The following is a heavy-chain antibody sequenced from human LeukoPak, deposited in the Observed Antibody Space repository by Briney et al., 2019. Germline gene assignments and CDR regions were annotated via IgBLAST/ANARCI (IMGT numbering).Heavy chain of an antibody. CDR2: ISAYNGNT. CDR1: GYTFTSYG. CDR3: ARARLVRGWFDS. J-gene: IGHJ5*01. D-gene: IGHD2-2*01. V-gene: IGHV1-18*04. Sequence: ASVKVSCKASGYTFTSYGINWVRQAPGQGLEWMGWISAYNGNTNYAQKYQGRVTMTTDTSTSTAYMEVRSLRPDDTAVYYCARARLVRGWFDSWGQGTLFTVSS.